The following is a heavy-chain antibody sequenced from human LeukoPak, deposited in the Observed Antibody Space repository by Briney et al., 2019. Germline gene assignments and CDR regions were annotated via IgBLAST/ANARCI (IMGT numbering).Heavy chain of an antibody. Sequence: SETLSLTCAVSGGSISSGGYSWSWIRQPPGKGLEWIGYIYHSGSTYYNPSLKSRVTISVDRSKNQFSLKLSSVTAADTAVYYCARELEMGKIVDYWGQGTLVTVSS. CDR2: IYHSGST. J-gene: IGHJ4*02. D-gene: IGHD3-3*01. V-gene: IGHV4-30-2*01. CDR1: GGSISSGGYS. CDR3: ARELEMGKIVDY.